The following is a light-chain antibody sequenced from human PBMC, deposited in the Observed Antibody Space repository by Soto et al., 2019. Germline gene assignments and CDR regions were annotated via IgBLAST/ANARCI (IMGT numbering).Light chain of an antibody. J-gene: IGLJ2*01. CDR1: SSDVGGYNY. V-gene: IGLV2-14*01. CDR2: EVS. Sequence: QSALTQPASVSGSPGQSITISCTGTSSDVGGYNYVSWYQQHPGKAPKLMIYEVSNRPSGVSNRFSGSKSGNTASLTISGLQAEDEADYYCSSYTSGSTPVFGGGTQLTVL. CDR3: SSYTSGSTPV.